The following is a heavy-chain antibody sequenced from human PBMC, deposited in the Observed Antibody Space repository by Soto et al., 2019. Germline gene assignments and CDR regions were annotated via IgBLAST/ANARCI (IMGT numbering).Heavy chain of an antibody. CDR2: ISSSSSYI. Sequence: GGSLRLSCAASGFTFSSYSMNWVRQAPGKGLEWVSSISSSSSYIYYADSVKGRFTISRDNAKNSLYLQMNSLRAEDTAVYYCGRDGYSHGDAFDIWGQGTMVTVSS. J-gene: IGHJ3*02. V-gene: IGHV3-21*01. CDR1: GFTFSSYS. CDR3: GRDGYSHGDAFDI. D-gene: IGHD5-18*01.